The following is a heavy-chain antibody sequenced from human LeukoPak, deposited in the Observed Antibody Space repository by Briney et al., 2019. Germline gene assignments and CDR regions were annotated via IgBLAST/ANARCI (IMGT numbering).Heavy chain of an antibody. Sequence: ASVKVSCKASGYTFTSYYMHWVRQAPGQGLEWMGIINPSGGSTSYAQKFQGRVTMTRDTSTSTVYMELSSLRSEDTAVYYRARAVENYDFWSGYLYYYYYGMDVWGQGTTVTVSS. CDR3: ARAVENYDFWSGYLYYYYYGMDV. J-gene: IGHJ6*02. D-gene: IGHD3-3*01. CDR1: GYTFTSYY. CDR2: INPSGGST. V-gene: IGHV1-46*01.